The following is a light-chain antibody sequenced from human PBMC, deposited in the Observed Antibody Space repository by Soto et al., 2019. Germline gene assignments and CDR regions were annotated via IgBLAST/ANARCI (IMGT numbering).Light chain of an antibody. J-gene: IGLJ2*01. CDR1: NIATKN. V-gene: IGLV3-9*01. Sequence: SYELTQPLSVSVALGQTARITCGGNNIATKNVHWYQQKPGQAPVLVIYREVKRPSGIPERFSGSNSGNTDTLTISRAQAGDEADCYCQVWDSSSPVVFGGGTKLTVL. CDR2: REV. CDR3: QVWDSSSPVV.